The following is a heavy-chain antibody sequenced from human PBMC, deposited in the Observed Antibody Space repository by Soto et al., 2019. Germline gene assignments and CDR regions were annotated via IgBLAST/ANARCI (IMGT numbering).Heavy chain of an antibody. CDR1: GFTFSKYW. CDR3: GRVVGYGDVVDP. Sequence: EVYLVESGGGLVQPGESLRLSCAASGFTFSKYWMNWVRQAPGKGLQWVVNIKEDGTTESYSDSVKGRFTISRDNAKNLLYLQMYSLRVDDTAVYYCGRVVGYGDVVDPWGQGTLVTVSS. V-gene: IGHV3-7*03. D-gene: IGHD4-17*01. J-gene: IGHJ5*02. CDR2: IKEDGTTE.